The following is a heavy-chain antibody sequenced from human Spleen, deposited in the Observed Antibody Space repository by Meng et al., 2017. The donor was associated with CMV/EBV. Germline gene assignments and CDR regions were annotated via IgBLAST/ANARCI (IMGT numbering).Heavy chain of an antibody. Sequence: ASVKVSCKVSGYTFTSHDISWVRQATGQGLEWMGWIHPHRGDTNYAQQFQGRVTLTRDTSINTGYMELTRLTSDDTAVYYCARDNNWGPDYWGQGTLVTVSS. V-gene: IGHV1-2*02. CDR2: IHPHRGDT. J-gene: IGHJ4*02. CDR1: GYTFTSHD. CDR3: ARDNNWGPDY. D-gene: IGHD7-27*01.